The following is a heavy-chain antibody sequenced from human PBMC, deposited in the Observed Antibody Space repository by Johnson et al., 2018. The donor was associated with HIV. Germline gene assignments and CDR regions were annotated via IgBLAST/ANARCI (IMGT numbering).Heavy chain of an antibody. CDR3: GRRDSGSLSFDI. V-gene: IGHV3-30*03. J-gene: IGHJ3*02. D-gene: IGHD1-26*01. CDR1: GFTFSSYG. Sequence: QVQLVESGGGVVQPGRSLRLSCAASGFTFSSYGMHWVRQAPGKGLEWVAVISYDGAITGHVDSVKGRCTISRDNTKNSLYLQMNNLRAEDTALYYCGRRDSGSLSFDIWGQGTMVTVSS. CDR2: ISYDGAIT.